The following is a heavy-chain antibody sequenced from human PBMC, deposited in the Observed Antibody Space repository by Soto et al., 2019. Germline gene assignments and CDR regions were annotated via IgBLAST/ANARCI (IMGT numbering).Heavy chain of an antibody. Sequence: TSETLSLTCTVSGGSISSGGYYWSWIRQHPGKGLEWIGYIYYSGSTYYNPSLKSRVTISVDTSKNQFSLKLSSVTAADTAVYYCARDQSDIVATIHGAFDIWGQGTMVTVSS. CDR3: ARDQSDIVATIHGAFDI. V-gene: IGHV4-31*03. D-gene: IGHD5-12*01. CDR1: GGSISSGGYY. CDR2: IYYSGST. J-gene: IGHJ3*02.